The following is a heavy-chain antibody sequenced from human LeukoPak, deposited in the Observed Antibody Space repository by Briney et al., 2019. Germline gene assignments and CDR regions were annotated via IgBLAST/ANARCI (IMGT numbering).Heavy chain of an antibody. V-gene: IGHV1-2*06. CDR2: INPNSGGT. J-gene: IGHJ6*02. Sequence: ASVKVSCKASGYTFTGYYMHWVRQAPGQGLEWMGRINPNSGGTNYAQKFQGRVTMTRDTSISTAYMELSRLRSDDTAVYYCAREAYDYYDSSGYYGQSYYGMDVWGQGTTVTVSS. D-gene: IGHD3-22*01. CDR1: GYTFTGYY. CDR3: AREAYDYYDSSGYYGQSYYGMDV.